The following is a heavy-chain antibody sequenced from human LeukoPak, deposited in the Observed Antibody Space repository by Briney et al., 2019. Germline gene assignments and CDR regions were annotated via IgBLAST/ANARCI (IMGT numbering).Heavy chain of an antibody. J-gene: IGHJ5*02. CDR3: ARIRHPQIYCSSTSCYRWFDP. Sequence: SETLSLTCTVSGGSISGSGYYWVWIRQPPGKGLEWIATIYYTGSTYYNPSLKSRVTISVDTSKNQFSLRLSSVTAADTAVYYCARIRHPQIYCSSTSCYRWFDPWGQGTLVTVSS. D-gene: IGHD2-2*01. CDR1: GGSISGSGYY. V-gene: IGHV4-39*07. CDR2: IYYTGST.